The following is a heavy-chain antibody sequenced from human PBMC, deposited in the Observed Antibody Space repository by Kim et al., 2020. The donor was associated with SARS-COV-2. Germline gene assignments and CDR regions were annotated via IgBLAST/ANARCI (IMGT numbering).Heavy chain of an antibody. J-gene: IGHJ5*02. V-gene: IGHV1-69*13. CDR1: GGTFSSYA. CDR3: ARDRSGRYCSGGSCYWFDP. D-gene: IGHD2-15*01. CDR2: IIPIFGTA. Sequence: SVKVSCKASGGTFSSYAISWVRQAPGQGLEWMGGIIPIFGTANYAQKFQGRVTITADESTSTAYMELSSLRSEDTAVYYCARDRSGRYCSGGSCYWFDPWGQGTLVTVSS.